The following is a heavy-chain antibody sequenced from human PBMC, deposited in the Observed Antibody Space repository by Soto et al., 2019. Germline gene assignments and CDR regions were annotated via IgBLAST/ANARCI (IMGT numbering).Heavy chain of an antibody. CDR2: ISYDGNTK. Sequence: QVQLVESGGGVVQPGRSLRLSCAASGFIFSGYAMHWVRQAPGKGLEWVAVISYDGNTKYYADSVKGRFTVSRDNSKNTLYVEMNNLSDDDTAMYYCAKETSAYEIDYWGQGPLVTVSS. D-gene: IGHD5-12*01. J-gene: IGHJ4*02. CDR3: AKETSAYEIDY. V-gene: IGHV3-30-3*01. CDR1: GFIFSGYA.